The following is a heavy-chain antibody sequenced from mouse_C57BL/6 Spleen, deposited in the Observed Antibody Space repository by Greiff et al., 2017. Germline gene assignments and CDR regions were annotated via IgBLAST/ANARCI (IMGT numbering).Heavy chain of an antibody. D-gene: IGHD1-1*01. CDR3: ARGGYYATYAMDY. Sequence: VQVEESGPELVKPGASVKISCKASGYAFSSSWMNWVKQRPGKGLEWIGRIYPGDGDTNYNGKFKGKATLTADKSSSTAYMQLSSLTSEDSAVYYCARGGYYATYAMDYWGQGTSVTVSS. CDR2: IYPGDGDT. CDR1: GYAFSSSW. V-gene: IGHV1-82*01. J-gene: IGHJ4*01.